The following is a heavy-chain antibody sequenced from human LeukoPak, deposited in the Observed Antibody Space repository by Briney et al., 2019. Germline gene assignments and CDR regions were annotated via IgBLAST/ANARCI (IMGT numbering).Heavy chain of an antibody. Sequence: GGSLRLSCAASGFTFSSYAMSWVRQAPGKGLEWVSAISGSGGSTYYADSVKGRFTISRDNSKNTLYLQMSSLRSEDTAVYYCARFSSSWPNWYFDLWGRGTLVTVSS. CDR1: GFTFSSYA. CDR3: ARFSSSWPNWYFDL. D-gene: IGHD6-13*01. J-gene: IGHJ2*01. V-gene: IGHV3-23*01. CDR2: ISGSGGST.